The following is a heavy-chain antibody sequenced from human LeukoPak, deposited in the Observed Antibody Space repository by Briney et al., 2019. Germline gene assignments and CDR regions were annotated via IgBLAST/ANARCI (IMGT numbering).Heavy chain of an antibody. Sequence: GASVKVSCKASGGTFISYAISWVRQAPGQGREWMGGIIPIFGTANYAQKFQGRVTITTDESTSTAYMELSSLRSEDTAVYYCARAGAYYDFWSGFRPYYYMDVWGKGTTVTVSS. V-gene: IGHV1-69*05. D-gene: IGHD3-3*01. CDR2: IIPIFGTA. CDR3: ARAGAYYDFWSGFRPYYYMDV. J-gene: IGHJ6*03. CDR1: GGTFISYA.